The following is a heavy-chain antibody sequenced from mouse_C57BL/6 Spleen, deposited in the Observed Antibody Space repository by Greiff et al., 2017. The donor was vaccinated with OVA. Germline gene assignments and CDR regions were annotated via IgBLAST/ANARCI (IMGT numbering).Heavy chain of an antibody. V-gene: IGHV1-59*01. CDR1: GYTFTSYW. Sequence: QVQLQQPGAELVRPGTSVKLSCKASGYTFTSYWMHWVKQRPGQGLEWIGVIDPSDSYTNYNQKFKGKATLTVDTSSSTAYMQLSSLTSEDSAVYCGARYYGSSYGYFDVWGTGTTVTVSS. J-gene: IGHJ1*03. CDR2: IDPSDSYT. D-gene: IGHD1-1*01. CDR3: ARYYGSSYGYFDV.